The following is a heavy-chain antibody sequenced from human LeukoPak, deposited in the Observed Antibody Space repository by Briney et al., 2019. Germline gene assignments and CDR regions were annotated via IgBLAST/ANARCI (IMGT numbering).Heavy chain of an antibody. CDR3: AKEGRSLQTY. CDR1: GFMFSSNW. CDR2: IKEDGTET. Sequence: GGSLRLSCAASGFMFSSNWMSWVRLAPGKGREWVANIKEDGTETHYVDSVKGRFTISRDNAKNSLYLQMNSLRVEDTAVYYCAKEGRSLQTYWGQGTLVTVSS. D-gene: IGHD5-24*01. J-gene: IGHJ4*02. V-gene: IGHV3-7*03.